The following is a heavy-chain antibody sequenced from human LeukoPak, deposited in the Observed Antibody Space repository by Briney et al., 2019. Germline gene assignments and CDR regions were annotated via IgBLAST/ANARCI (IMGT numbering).Heavy chain of an antibody. Sequence: SVKVSCKASGGTFSSYAISWVRQAPGQGLEWMGRIIPILGIPNYAQKFQGRVTITADKSTTTAYMELSSVRSEDTAVYYCATEAIVVVTARDYWYFDLWGRGTLVTVSS. CDR1: GGTFSSYA. D-gene: IGHD2-21*02. CDR2: IIPILGIP. V-gene: IGHV1-69*04. J-gene: IGHJ2*01. CDR3: ATEAIVVVTARDYWYFDL.